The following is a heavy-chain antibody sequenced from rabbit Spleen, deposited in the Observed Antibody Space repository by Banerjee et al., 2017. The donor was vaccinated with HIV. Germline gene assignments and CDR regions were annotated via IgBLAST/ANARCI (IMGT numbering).Heavy chain of an antibody. CDR3: ARDRLGYGYAGYDYAPTQLDL. Sequence: QEQLVESGGGLVQPGGSLKLSCKASGFDFSDYGVSWVRQAPGKGLEWIGYIDPVFGSTYYASWVNGRFTISSHNAQNTLYLQLNSLTAADTATYFCARDRLGYGYAGYDYAPTQLDLWGQGTLVTVS. CDR2: IDPVFGST. J-gene: IGHJ3*01. D-gene: IGHD6-1*01. CDR1: GFDFSDYG. V-gene: IGHV1S47*01.